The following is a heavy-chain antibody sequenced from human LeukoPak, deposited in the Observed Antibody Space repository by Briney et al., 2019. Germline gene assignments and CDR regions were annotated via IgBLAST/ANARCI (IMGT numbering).Heavy chain of an antibody. J-gene: IGHJ6*03. CDR3: ARVEEGYGSGRRENYYYYYMDV. CDR1: GGSISSYY. V-gene: IGHV4-59*01. Sequence: SETLSLTCTVSGGSISSYYWSWIRQPPGKGLKWIGNIHYSGSTSYNPSLKSRVTISVDTSKKQFSLKLSSVTAADTAVYYCARVEEGYGSGRRENYYYYYMDVWGKGTTVTISS. CDR2: IHYSGST. D-gene: IGHD3-10*01.